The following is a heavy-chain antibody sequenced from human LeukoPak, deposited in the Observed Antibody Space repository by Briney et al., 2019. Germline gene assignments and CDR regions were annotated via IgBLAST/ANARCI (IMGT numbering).Heavy chain of an antibody. D-gene: IGHD6-6*01. V-gene: IGHV3-23*01. J-gene: IGHJ6*03. Sequence: RSGGSLRLSCAASGFTFSSYAMSWVRQAPGKGLEWVSAISGSGGSTYYADSVKGRFTISRDNSKNTLYLQMNSLRAEDTAVYYCAKEAAARPDYYYYYMDVWGKGTTVTVSS. CDR3: AKEAAARPDYYYYYMDV. CDR1: GFTFSSYA. CDR2: ISGSGGST.